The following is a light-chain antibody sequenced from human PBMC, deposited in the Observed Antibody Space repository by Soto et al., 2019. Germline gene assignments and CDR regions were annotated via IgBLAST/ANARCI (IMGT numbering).Light chain of an antibody. CDR1: HYITDD. Sequence: DIQMTQSPSSLSESEGESFTITCRPGHYITDDLSWYQQKPGKAPKRLIYAASSLQSGVPSRFSGSGSGTEFTLTISSLQPEDFATYYCLQHNNYPFTFGPGTKVDI. J-gene: IGKJ3*01. CDR3: LQHNNYPFT. V-gene: IGKV1-17*01. CDR2: AAS.